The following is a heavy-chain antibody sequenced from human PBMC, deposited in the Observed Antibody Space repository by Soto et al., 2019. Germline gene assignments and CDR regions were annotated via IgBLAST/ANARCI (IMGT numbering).Heavy chain of an antibody. Sequence: SETLSLTCTVSGGSVSSGSYYWSWIRQPPGKGLEWIGYIYYSGSTNYNPSLKSRVTISVDTSKNQFSLKLSSVTAADTAVYYCARDSKAVAGTFWFDPWGQGTLVTSPQ. V-gene: IGHV4-61*01. D-gene: IGHD6-19*01. CDR2: IYYSGST. CDR3: ARDSKAVAGTFWFDP. J-gene: IGHJ5*02. CDR1: GGSVSSGSYY.